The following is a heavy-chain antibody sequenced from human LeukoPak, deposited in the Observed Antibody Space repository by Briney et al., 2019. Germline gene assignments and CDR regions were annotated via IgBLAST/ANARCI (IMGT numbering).Heavy chain of an antibody. V-gene: IGHV4-59*01. CDR1: GGSISGYY. CDR3: ARDVGATPGYFDY. Sequence: SETLSLTCSVSGGSISGYYWTWIRHLPGKGLEWIGYMHDSGNTHYNPSLKSRVTISLDTSKNQFSLKLSSVTAADTAVYYCARDVGATPGYFDYWGQGTLVTVSS. CDR2: MHDSGNT. D-gene: IGHD1-26*01. J-gene: IGHJ4*02.